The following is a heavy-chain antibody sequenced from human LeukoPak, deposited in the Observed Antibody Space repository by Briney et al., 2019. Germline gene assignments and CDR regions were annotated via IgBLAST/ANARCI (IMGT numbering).Heavy chain of an antibody. D-gene: IGHD5-12*01. Sequence: GGSLRLSCAASGFTVSSNYMSWVRQAPGKGLEWVSIIYSGGSTYYADSVKGRFTISRDSSKNTLYLQMNSLRAEDTAVYYCARAKYSGYHTYWGQGTLVTVSS. V-gene: IGHV3-66*01. CDR1: GFTVSSNY. CDR2: IYSGGST. CDR3: ARAKYSGYHTY. J-gene: IGHJ4*02.